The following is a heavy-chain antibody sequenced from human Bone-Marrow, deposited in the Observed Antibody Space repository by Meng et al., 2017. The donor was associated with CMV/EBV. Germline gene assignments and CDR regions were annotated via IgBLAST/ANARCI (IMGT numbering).Heavy chain of an antibody. V-gene: IGHV3-21*01. Sequence: GESLKISCAASGFTFSSYSMNWVRQAPGKGLEWVSSISSSSSYIYYADSVKGRFTISRDNAKSSLYLQMNSLRAEDTAVYYCARDKVVGATRGMDVWGQGTTVTVSS. CDR3: ARDKVVGATRGMDV. D-gene: IGHD1-26*01. CDR2: ISSSSSYI. CDR1: GFTFSSYS. J-gene: IGHJ6*02.